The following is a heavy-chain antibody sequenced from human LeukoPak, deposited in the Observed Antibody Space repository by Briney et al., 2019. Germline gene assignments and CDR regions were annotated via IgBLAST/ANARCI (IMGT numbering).Heavy chain of an antibody. V-gene: IGHV1-18*01. CDR3: ARKDYGSGSYYYFDY. CDR1: GYTFTSYG. Sequence: VSVKVSCKASGYTFTSYGISWVRQAPGQRLEWMGWISAYNGNTNYAQKLQGRVTMTTDTSTSTAYMELRSLGSDDTAVYYCARKDYGSGSYYYFDYWGQGTLVTVSS. J-gene: IGHJ4*02. D-gene: IGHD3-10*01. CDR2: ISAYNGNT.